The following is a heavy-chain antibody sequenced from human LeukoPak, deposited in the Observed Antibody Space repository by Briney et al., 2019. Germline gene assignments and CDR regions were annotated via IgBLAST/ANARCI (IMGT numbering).Heavy chain of an antibody. CDR2: IHYSGST. CDR1: GGSISGYY. V-gene: IGHV4-59*08. D-gene: IGHD6-19*01. CDR3: ARRGYSSGSYYFDY. Sequence: SETLSLTCSVSGGSISGYYWSWIRQPPGKRLECIGYIHYSGSTNYNPPLKSRVTVSVDTSNNRFSLRLTSVTAADTAMYYCARRGYSSGSYYFDYWGQGALVTVAS. J-gene: IGHJ4*02.